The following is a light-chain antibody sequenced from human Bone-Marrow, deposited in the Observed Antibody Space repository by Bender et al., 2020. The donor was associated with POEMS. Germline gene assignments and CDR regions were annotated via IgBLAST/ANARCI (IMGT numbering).Light chain of an antibody. Sequence: QSALTQPASVSGSPGQSITISCTGTSSDVGGFDYVSWYQQHPGKAPKLLIFGVTNRPSGVSNRFSGSKSGNTASLTISGLQAEDEADYYCCSYADSSTLVLGTGTKVTVL. CDR3: CSYADSSTLV. CDR2: GVT. J-gene: IGLJ1*01. V-gene: IGLV2-14*01. CDR1: SSDVGGFDY.